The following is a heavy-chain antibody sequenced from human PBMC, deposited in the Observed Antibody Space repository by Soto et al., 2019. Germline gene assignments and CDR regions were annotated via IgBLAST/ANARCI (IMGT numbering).Heavy chain of an antibody. CDR3: AKAPYSSSTLDD. Sequence: GGSLRLSCAASGFTFSSYGMHWVRQAPGKGLEWVAVISYDGSNKYYADSVKGRFTISRDNSKNTLYLQMNSLRAEDTAVYYCAKAPYSSSTLDDWGQGTLVTVYS. CDR1: GFTFSSYG. V-gene: IGHV3-30*18. D-gene: IGHD6-6*01. CDR2: ISYDGSNK. J-gene: IGHJ4*02.